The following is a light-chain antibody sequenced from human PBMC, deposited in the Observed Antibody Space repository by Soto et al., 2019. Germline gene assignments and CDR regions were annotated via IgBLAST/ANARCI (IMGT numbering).Light chain of an antibody. Sequence: EIELTQSPATLSLSPAARATLXFRASQSVNINLAWYQQKPGQAPRLLIYGTSTRATGVPDRFSGSASGTDFTLTISRLEPEDSAMYYCQQYGTEPITFGQGTRLE. CDR1: QSVNIN. CDR3: QQYGTEPIT. J-gene: IGKJ5*01. CDR2: GTS. V-gene: IGKV3-20*01.